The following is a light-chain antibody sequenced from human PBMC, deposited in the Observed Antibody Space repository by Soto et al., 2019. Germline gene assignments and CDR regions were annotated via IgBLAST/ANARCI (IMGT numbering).Light chain of an antibody. CDR1: QSVSSN. CDR2: GAS. V-gene: IGKV3-15*01. Sequence: EIVMTQSPATLSVSPGERATLSCRASQSVSSNLAWYQQKPGQAPRLLIYGASTRATGIPAMFSGSRSGTDITLHISSLQSDEFAVYYCQQYNICPPLTFGQGTKLEIK. CDR3: QQYNICPPLT. J-gene: IGKJ1*01.